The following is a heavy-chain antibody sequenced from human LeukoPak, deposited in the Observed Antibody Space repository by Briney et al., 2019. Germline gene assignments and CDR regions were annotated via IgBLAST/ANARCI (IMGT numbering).Heavy chain of an antibody. CDR1: GFTFSSYG. CDR3: AKDPMPRPGLIDY. Sequence: GGSLRLSCAASGFTFSSYGMHWVRQAPGKGLEWVAVISYDGSNKYYADSVKGRFTISRDNSMNTLYLQMNSLRAEDTAVYYCAKDPMPRPGLIDYWGQGTLVTVSS. D-gene: IGHD2-2*01. CDR2: ISYDGSNK. V-gene: IGHV3-30*18. J-gene: IGHJ4*02.